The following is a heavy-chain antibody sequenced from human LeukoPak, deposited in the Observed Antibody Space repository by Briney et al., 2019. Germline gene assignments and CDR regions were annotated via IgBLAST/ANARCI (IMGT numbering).Heavy chain of an antibody. CDR2: ISSGSTDI. Sequence: PGGSLRLSCAASGFTFSSYSMNWVRQAPGKGLEWVSSISSGSTDIYYADSVKGRFTISRDNAKNSLYLQMNSLRAEDTAVYYCAKDLTPYVGASADWGQGTLVTVSS. CDR1: GFTFSSYS. D-gene: IGHD1-26*01. J-gene: IGHJ4*02. CDR3: AKDLTPYVGASAD. V-gene: IGHV3-21*04.